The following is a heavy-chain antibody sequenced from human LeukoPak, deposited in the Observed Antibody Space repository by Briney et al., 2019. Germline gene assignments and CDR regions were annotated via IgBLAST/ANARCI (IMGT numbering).Heavy chain of an antibody. V-gene: IGHV3-48*01. J-gene: IGHJ4*02. CDR3: ARLRFLEWSRYEGNFDY. CDR1: GFKFSSYS. CDR2: ISSSSSTI. Sequence: GGSLRLSCAASGFKFSSYSMNWVRQAPGKGLEWVSYISSSSSTIYYADSVKGRFTISRDNAKNSLYLQMNSLRVEDTAVYYCARLRFLEWSRYEGNFDYWGQGTLVTVSS. D-gene: IGHD3-3*01.